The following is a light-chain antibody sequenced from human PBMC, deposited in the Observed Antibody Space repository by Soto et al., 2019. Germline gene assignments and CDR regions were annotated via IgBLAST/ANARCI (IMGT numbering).Light chain of an antibody. CDR3: QQVNVYPST. Sequence: DIQMTQSPSTLSASVGDRGTITCRASQSIGDSLAWYQQKPGKAPYLLISDVSSLERGVPSRFSGSGSGTDFTLTISSLQPEDFATYYCQQVNVYPSTFGGVTKVDIK. J-gene: IGKJ4*01. V-gene: IGKV1-5*01. CDR2: DVS. CDR1: QSIGDS.